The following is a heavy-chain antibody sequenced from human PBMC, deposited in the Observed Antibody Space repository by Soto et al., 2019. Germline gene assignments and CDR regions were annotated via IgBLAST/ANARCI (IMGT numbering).Heavy chain of an antibody. CDR1: GYIFDSYA. CDR2: ISGSGGSR. V-gene: IGHV3-23*01. CDR3: AKGDRGRYYKQGLDV. Sequence: EVLLLESGGGLVQPGGSLRLSCAASGYIFDSYAMSWVRQAPGKGLEWVSTISGSGGSRYYADSVKGRFTISRDNSKSTFYLQMNSLRDEDTAVYYCAKGDRGRYYKQGLDVWGQGTTVTVSS. D-gene: IGHD3-10*01. J-gene: IGHJ6*02.